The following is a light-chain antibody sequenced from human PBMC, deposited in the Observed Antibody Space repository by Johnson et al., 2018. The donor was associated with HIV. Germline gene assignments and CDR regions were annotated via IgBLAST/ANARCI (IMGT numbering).Light chain of an antibody. CDR3: GTWDSSLSAGV. Sequence: QPVLTQPPSVSAAPGQKVTISCSGSSSNIGNNFVSWYQQLPGTAPKLLIYANNKRPSGIADRFSGSKSGTSATLGITGLQTGDEADYYCGTWDSSLSAGVFGTGTKVTV. J-gene: IGLJ1*01. CDR1: SSNIGNNF. CDR2: ANN. V-gene: IGLV1-51*02.